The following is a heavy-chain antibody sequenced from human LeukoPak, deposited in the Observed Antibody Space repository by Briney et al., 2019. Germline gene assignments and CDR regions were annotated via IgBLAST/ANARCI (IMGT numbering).Heavy chain of an antibody. V-gene: IGHV1-2*02. CDR3: AREGFYCSSTSCTPFDY. D-gene: IGHD2-2*01. CDR1: GYTFTGYY. J-gene: IGHJ4*02. Sequence: ASVKVSCKASGYTFTGYYMHWVLQAPGQGLEWMGWINPNSGGTNYAQKFQGRVTMTRDTSISTAYMELSRLRSDDTAVYYCAREGFYCSSTSCTPFDYWGQGTLVTVSS. CDR2: INPNSGGT.